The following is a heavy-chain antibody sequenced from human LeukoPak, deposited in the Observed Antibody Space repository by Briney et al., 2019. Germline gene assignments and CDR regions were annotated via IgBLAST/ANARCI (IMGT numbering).Heavy chain of an antibody. D-gene: IGHD1-26*01. CDR3: ARSDGSYYPLLDY. V-gene: IGHV1-69*13. Sequence: SVKVSCKASGGTFSSYAISLVRQAPGQGLEWMGGIIPIFGTANYAQKFQGRVTITADESTSTAYMELSSLRSEDTAVYYCARSDGSYYPLLDYWGQGTLVTVSS. CDR1: GGTFSSYA. J-gene: IGHJ4*02. CDR2: IIPIFGTA.